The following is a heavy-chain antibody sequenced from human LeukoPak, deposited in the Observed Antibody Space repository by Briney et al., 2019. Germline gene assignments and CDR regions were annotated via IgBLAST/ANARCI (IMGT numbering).Heavy chain of an antibody. D-gene: IGHD6-19*01. Sequence: PGGSLRLSCAASGFTFSRYWMLWDRQAPGKGLVWVSHISSDGSSTRYADSVKGRFTISRDNAKNTLYLQMSSLRAEDTAVYYCATYSGAYSSGWPHYWGQGTLVTVSS. V-gene: IGHV3-74*01. J-gene: IGHJ4*02. CDR1: GFTFSRYW. CDR3: ATYSGAYSSGWPHY. CDR2: ISSDGSST.